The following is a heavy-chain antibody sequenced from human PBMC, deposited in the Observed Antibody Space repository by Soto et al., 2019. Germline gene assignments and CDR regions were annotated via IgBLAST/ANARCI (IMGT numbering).Heavy chain of an antibody. Sequence: EVQLVDSGGGLVQPGGSLRLSCAASGFSFGNYWMSWVRQAPGKGLEWVANIKHDGSEQYYVDSVRGRFTISRDNAKNSVDLQMNSLRAEDTAVYYCARHGLFMALGVMFWDFDYWGQGALVTVSS. J-gene: IGHJ4*02. CDR2: IKHDGSEQ. V-gene: IGHV3-7*05. D-gene: IGHD3-10*01. CDR1: GFSFGNYW. CDR3: ARHGLFMALGVMFWDFDY.